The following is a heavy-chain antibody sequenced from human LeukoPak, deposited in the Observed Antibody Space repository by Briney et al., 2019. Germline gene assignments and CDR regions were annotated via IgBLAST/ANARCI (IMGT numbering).Heavy chain of an antibody. CDR2: ISVSGGST. CDR3: AKGSSGYYYGYFDY. D-gene: IGHD3-22*01. CDR1: GFTFSSYA. Sequence: GGSLRLSCAASGFTFSSYAMSWVRQAPGKGLEWVSAISVSGGSTWSADSVKGRFTISRDNSKNTLYLQMNSLRAEDTALYYWAKGSSGYYYGYFDYWGQGTLVTVSS. V-gene: IGHV3-23*01. J-gene: IGHJ4*02.